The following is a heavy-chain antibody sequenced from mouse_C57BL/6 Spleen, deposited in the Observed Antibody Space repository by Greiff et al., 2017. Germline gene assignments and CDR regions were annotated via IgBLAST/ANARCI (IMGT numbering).Heavy chain of an antibody. D-gene: IGHD1-1*01. CDR1: GYTFTSYW. Sequence: VQLQQPGAELVKPGASVKLSCKASGYTFTSYWMQWVKQRPGQGLEWIGEIDPSDSYTNYNQKFKGKATLTVDTSSSTAYMHRSRLASDDSAVYYCARGDYYGSSYSAWFAYWGQGTLVTVSA. V-gene: IGHV1-50*01. CDR2: IDPSDSYT. J-gene: IGHJ3*01. CDR3: ARGDYYGSSYSAWFAY.